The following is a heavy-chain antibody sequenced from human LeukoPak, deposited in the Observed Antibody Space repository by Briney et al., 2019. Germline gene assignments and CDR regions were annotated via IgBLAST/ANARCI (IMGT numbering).Heavy chain of an antibody. CDR2: IWYDGSNK. CDR1: GFIFSSFG. V-gene: IGHV3-33*01. J-gene: IGHJ4*02. CDR3: TTRLRNHFDY. D-gene: IGHD5-12*01. Sequence: GGSLRLSCAASGFIFSSFGMHWVRRAPGKGLDWVAVIWYDGSNKFYADSVKGRFTISRDNSKNTVHLQMNSLRAEDTALYYCTTRLRNHFDYWGQGTQVTVSS.